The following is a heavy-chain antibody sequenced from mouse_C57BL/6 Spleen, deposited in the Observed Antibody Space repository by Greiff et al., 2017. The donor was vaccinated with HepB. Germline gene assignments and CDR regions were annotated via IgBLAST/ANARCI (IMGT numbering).Heavy chain of an antibody. CDR1: GYTFTSYW. J-gene: IGHJ4*01. D-gene: IGHD1-1*01. Sequence: VQLQQSGAELVMPGASVKLSCKASGYTFTSYWMHWVKQRPGQGLEWIGEIDPSDSYTNYNQKFKGKSTLTVDKSPSTAYMQLSSLTSEDSAVYYWARTNYYGSYDMDYWGQGNSVTVSS. V-gene: IGHV1-69*01. CDR2: IDPSDSYT. CDR3: ARTNYYGSYDMDY.